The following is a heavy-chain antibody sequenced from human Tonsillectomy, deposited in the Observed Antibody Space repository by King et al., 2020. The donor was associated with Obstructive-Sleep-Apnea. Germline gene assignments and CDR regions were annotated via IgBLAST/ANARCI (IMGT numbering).Heavy chain of an antibody. J-gene: IGHJ4*02. Sequence: VQLVESGGGLVKPGGSLKLSCAASGFTFSSYTMNWVRQAPGKGLEWVSSISSSGSIIYYADSAKGRFTISRDNAKNSVYLQLNSLRAEDTAVYYCARDCYNFLCFFDYWGQGTLVTVSS. D-gene: IGHD5-24*01. CDR1: GFTFSSYT. CDR3: ARDCYNFLCFFDY. CDR2: ISSSGSII. V-gene: IGHV3-21*01.